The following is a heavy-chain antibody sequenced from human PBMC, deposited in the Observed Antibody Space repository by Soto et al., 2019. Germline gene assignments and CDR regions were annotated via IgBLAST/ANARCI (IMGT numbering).Heavy chain of an antibody. J-gene: IGHJ5*02. V-gene: IGHV3-23*01. CDR1: GFTFSSYA. D-gene: IGHD2-15*01. Sequence: GGSLRLSCAASGFTFSSYAMSWVRQAPGKGLEWVSAISGSGGSTYYADSVKGRFTISRDNSKNTLYLQMSSLRAEDTAVYYCAKDPNLSPFLGYCSGGSCPTRFDPWGQGTLVTVS. CDR3: AKDPNLSPFLGYCSGGSCPTRFDP. CDR2: ISGSGGST.